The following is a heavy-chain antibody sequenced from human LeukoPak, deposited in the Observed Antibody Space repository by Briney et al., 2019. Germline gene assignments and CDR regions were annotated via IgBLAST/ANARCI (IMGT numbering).Heavy chain of an antibody. Sequence: GGSLRLSCTASGFTFGDYAMSWFRQAPGKGLEWVGFIRSKAYGGTTEYAASVKGRFTISRDNSKNSLYLQMNSLRTEDTALYYCAKEGDGYHWGQGTMVTVSS. CDR3: AKEGDGYH. J-gene: IGHJ3*01. CDR1: GFTFGDYA. D-gene: IGHD5-24*01. CDR2: IRSKAYGGTT. V-gene: IGHV3-49*03.